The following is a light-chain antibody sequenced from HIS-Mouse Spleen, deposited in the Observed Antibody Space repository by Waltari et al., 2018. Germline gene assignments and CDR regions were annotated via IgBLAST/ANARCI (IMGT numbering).Light chain of an antibody. CDR1: ALPKQY. CDR2: KDR. Sequence: SYELTQPPSVSVSPGQTARSTCSGDALPKQYAYWYQQKPGQAPVLVIYKDRERPSGIPERFSGSSSGTTVTLTISGVQAEDEADYYCQSADSSGTGWVFGGGTKLTVL. J-gene: IGLJ3*02. CDR3: QSADSSGTGWV. V-gene: IGLV3-25*03.